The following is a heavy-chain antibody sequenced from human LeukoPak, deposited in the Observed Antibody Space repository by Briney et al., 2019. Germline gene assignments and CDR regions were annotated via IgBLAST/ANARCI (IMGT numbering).Heavy chain of an antibody. V-gene: IGHV3-11*05. CDR1: GFTFSDYY. CDR3: ARDRAQYYDGSGSYRPYYYYGMDV. D-gene: IGHD3-10*01. J-gene: IGHJ6*02. Sequence: GGSLRLSCAASGFTFSDYYMSWIRQGPGKGLERVSNISCSISCTNYADSLKCRFTISRDNAKKSLYLQMNSLIAEDTVVYFCARDRAQYYDGSGSYRPYYYYGMDVWGQRTTVTVSS. CDR2: ISCSISCT.